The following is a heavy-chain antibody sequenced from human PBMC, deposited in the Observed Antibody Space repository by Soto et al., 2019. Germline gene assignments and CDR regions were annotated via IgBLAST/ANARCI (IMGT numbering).Heavy chain of an antibody. CDR2: INPGGGSA. CDR1: GSAITRYY. J-gene: IGHJ6*02. CDR3: ASDTSGWSLNGLDV. D-gene: IGHD6-19*01. Sequence: QVDLVQSGAEVKKPGASVTISCKASGSAITRYYIHWVRQAPGRGLEWMGIINPGGGSASYAQKFQDRVTIDKDTSTGTVYMDWKSLRTEDTAVYYCASDTSGWSLNGLDVWGQGTTVNVSS. V-gene: IGHV1-46*01.